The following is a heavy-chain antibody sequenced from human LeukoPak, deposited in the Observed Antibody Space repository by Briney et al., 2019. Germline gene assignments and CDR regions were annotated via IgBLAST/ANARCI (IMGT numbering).Heavy chain of an antibody. CDR3: ARDLGRGYDILTGYFDYYYYGMDV. V-gene: IGHV3-21*01. Sequence: PGGPLRLSCAASGFTFSSYSMNWVRQAPGKGLEWVSSISSSSSYIYYADSVKGRFTISRDNAKNSLYLQMNSLRAEDTAVYYCARDLGRGYDILTGYFDYYYYGMDVWGKGTTVTVSS. D-gene: IGHD3-9*01. CDR2: ISSSSSYI. J-gene: IGHJ6*04. CDR1: GFTFSSYS.